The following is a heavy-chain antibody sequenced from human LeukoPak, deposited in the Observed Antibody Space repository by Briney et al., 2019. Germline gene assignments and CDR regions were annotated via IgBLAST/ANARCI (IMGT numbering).Heavy chain of an antibody. CDR3: TTEYNFNYYDSSGYYY. Sequence: PGGSLRLSCAASGFIVSSKYMSWIRQAPGKELEWVSVMYSGGTAFYADSVRGRFTISRDNSKNTLYLQMNSLKTEDTAVYYCTTEYNFNYYDSSGYYYWGQGTLVTVSS. D-gene: IGHD3-22*01. V-gene: IGHV3-53*01. CDR2: MYSGGTA. J-gene: IGHJ4*02. CDR1: GFIVSSKY.